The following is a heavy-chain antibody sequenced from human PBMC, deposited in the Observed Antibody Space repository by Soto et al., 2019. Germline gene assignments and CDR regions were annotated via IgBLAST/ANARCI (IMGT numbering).Heavy chain of an antibody. Sequence: PGESLKISCKGSGCSFSSYWISWGRQMPGKGLEWMGRIDPSDSYTNYSPSFQGHVTISADKSISTAYLQWSSLKASDTAMYYCSIQGIAMVSDDFDIWGQGTMVYVSS. CDR2: IDPSDSYT. CDR1: GCSFSSYW. CDR3: SIQGIAMVSDDFDI. V-gene: IGHV5-10-1*01. D-gene: IGHD5-18*01. J-gene: IGHJ3*02.